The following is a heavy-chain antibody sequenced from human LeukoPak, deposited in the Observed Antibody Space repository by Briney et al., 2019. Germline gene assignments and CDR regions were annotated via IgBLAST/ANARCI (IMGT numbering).Heavy chain of an antibody. CDR3: ARALAGADQETFDY. J-gene: IGHJ4*02. V-gene: IGHV3-30*13. Sequence: PGRSLRLSCAASGFIFSSYGMHWVRQAPGKGLEWVAVISYEGSKKEYADSVKGRFTVSRDSSKKMVYLDMNSLRPEDTAVYYCARALAGADQETFDYGGQGTLVTVSS. CDR1: GFIFSSYG. D-gene: IGHD6-13*01. CDR2: ISYEGSKK.